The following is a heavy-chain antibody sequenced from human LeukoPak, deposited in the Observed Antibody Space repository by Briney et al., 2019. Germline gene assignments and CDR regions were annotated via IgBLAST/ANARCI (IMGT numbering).Heavy chain of an antibody. CDR1: GYTFTSYD. D-gene: IGHD5-24*01. Sequence: GASVKVSCKASGYTFTSYDINWVRQATGQGLEWMGWMNPNSGNTGYAQKFQGRVTMTRNTSISTAYMELSSLRSEDTAVYYCARGGEMATIRPSRFDYWGQGTLVTVSS. CDR2: MNPNSGNT. V-gene: IGHV1-8*01. J-gene: IGHJ4*02. CDR3: ARGGEMATIRPSRFDY.